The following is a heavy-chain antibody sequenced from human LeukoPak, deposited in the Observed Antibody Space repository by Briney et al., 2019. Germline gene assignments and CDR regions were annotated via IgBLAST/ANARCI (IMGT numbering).Heavy chain of an antibody. V-gene: IGHV3-23*01. J-gene: IGHJ4*02. D-gene: IGHD5-12*01. CDR1: GFTFSSYA. CDR3: ARDRWTYTYYFDY. CDR2: ISDSGDST. Sequence: GGSLRLSCAASGFTFSSYAMGWVRQAPGKGLEWVSIISDSGDSTYSADPVKGRFTTSRDNSKNTLYLQMKTLRAEDTAVYYCARDRWTYTYYFDYWGQGTLVTVSS.